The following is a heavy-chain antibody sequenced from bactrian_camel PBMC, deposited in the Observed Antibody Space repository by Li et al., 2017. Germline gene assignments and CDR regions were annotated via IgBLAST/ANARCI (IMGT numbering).Heavy chain of an antibody. Sequence: HVQLVESGGGSVQPGGSLRLSCAASGFTFSSYGMSWVRQAPGKGLEWVSGIYSDGSNTYYADSVKGRFTISQDNAKNTVYLQMNSLKPEDTAMYYCAARWCWGGMLAGLERGDFGYWGQGTQVTVS. V-gene: IGHV3S6*01. J-gene: IGHJ6*01. CDR1: GFTFSSYG. CDR3: AARWCWGGMLAGLERGDFGY. D-gene: IGHD5*01. CDR2: IYSDGSNT.